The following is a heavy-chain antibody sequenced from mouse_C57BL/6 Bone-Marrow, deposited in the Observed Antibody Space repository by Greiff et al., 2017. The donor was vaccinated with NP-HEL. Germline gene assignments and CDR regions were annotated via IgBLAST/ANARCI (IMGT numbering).Heavy chain of an antibody. CDR3: AISPYDGYPAWFAY. CDR1: GFTFTDYY. V-gene: IGHV7-3*01. CDR2: IRNKANGYTT. Sequence: EVMLVESGGGLVQPGGSLSLSCAASGFTFTDYYMSWVRQPPGKALEWLGFIRNKANGYTTEYSASVKGRFTISRDNSQSILYLQMNALRAEDSATYYCAISPYDGYPAWFAYWGQGTLVTVSA. J-gene: IGHJ3*01. D-gene: IGHD2-3*01.